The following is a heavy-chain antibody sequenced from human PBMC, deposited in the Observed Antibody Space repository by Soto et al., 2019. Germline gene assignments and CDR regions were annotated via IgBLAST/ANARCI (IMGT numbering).Heavy chain of an antibody. CDR3: ARDLHDYGSGTTTPYYYGMDV. Sequence: ASVKVSCKVSGYTFTSYYMHWVRQAPGQGLEWMGIINPSGGSTSYAQKFQGRVTMTRDTSTSTVYMELSSLRSEDAAVYYCARDLHDYGSGTTTPYYYGMDVWGQGTTVTVSS. D-gene: IGHD3-10*01. V-gene: IGHV1-46*01. CDR2: INPSGGST. CDR1: GYTFTSYY. J-gene: IGHJ6*02.